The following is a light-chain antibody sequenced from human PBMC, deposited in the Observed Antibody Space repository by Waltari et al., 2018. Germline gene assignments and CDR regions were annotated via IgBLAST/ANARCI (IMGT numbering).Light chain of an antibody. CDR3: SAYTGRSTWV. V-gene: IGLV2-14*03. CDR2: NVN. J-gene: IGLJ3*02. Sequence: QSALTQPASVSGSPGQSITISCTGTSSDIGGYHYVSWYQQHPGKAPKLMIYNVNNRPSGLSNRFSGSKSGNTASLTISGLQAEDEADYYCSAYTGRSTWVFGGGTKLTVL. CDR1: SSDIGGYHY.